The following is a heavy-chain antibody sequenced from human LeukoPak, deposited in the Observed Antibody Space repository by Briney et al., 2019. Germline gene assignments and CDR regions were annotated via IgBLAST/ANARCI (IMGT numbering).Heavy chain of an antibody. CDR1: GFTFSSYA. Sequence: GGSLRLSCAASGFTFSSYAMSWVRQAPGKGLEWVSAISGSGGSTYYADSVKGRFTISRDNSKNTLYLQMNSLRAEDTAVYYCAKDRVRRTPRPYYYYGMDVWGKGTTVTVSS. CDR3: AKDRVRRTPRPYYYYGMDV. D-gene: IGHD3-10*01. V-gene: IGHV3-23*01. J-gene: IGHJ6*04. CDR2: ISGSGGST.